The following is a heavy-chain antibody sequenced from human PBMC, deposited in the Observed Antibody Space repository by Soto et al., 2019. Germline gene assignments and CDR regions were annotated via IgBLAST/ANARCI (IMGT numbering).Heavy chain of an antibody. CDR3: AKDGSSSWYPPVHWFDP. J-gene: IGHJ5*02. V-gene: IGHV3-30*18. D-gene: IGHD6-13*01. CDR1: GFTFSSYG. Sequence: PGGSLRLSCAASGFTFSSYGMHGVRQAPGKGLEWVAVISYDGSNKYYADSVKGRFTISRDNSKNTLYLQMNSLRAEDTAVYYCAKDGSSSWYPPVHWFDPWGQGTLVTVSS. CDR2: ISYDGSNK.